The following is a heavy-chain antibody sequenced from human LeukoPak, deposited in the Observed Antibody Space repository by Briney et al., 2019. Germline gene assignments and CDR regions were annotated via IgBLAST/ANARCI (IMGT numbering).Heavy chain of an antibody. CDR2: IYYSGST. CDR3: ARDIRAVPGVHAFDI. Sequence: SQTLSLTCTVSGGSISSYYRSWIRQPPGKGLEWIGYIYYSGSTNYNPSLKSRVNISVDTSKNHFSLALSSVPAADTAVYYCARDIRAVPGVHAFDIWVQGAMVSVCS. J-gene: IGHJ3*02. V-gene: IGHV4-59*01. CDR1: GGSISSYY. D-gene: IGHD6-19*01.